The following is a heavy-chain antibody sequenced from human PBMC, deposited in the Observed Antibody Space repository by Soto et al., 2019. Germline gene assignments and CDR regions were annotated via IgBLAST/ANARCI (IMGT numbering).Heavy chain of an antibody. CDR2: IVVGSGNT. V-gene: IGHV1-58*01. CDR1: GFTFSSSA. Sequence: QMQLVQSGPEVKEPGTSVKVSCKASGFTFSSSAVQWVRQTRGQRLEWIAWIVVGSGNTNRPQKFQGRVTVTRDMSTSTAYMELSSLRSEDTAVYYCAADRAGDSDAFDLWGQGTLVTVSS. D-gene: IGHD4-17*01. CDR3: AADRAGDSDAFDL. J-gene: IGHJ3*01.